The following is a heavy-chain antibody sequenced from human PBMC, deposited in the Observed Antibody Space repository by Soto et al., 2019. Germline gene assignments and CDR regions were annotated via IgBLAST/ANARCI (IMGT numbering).Heavy chain of an antibody. D-gene: IGHD6-13*01. J-gene: IGHJ4*02. V-gene: IGHV2-70*11. Sequence: GSGPTLVNPTQTLTLTCTFSGFSLSTSGMCVSWIRQPPGKALERLARIDWDDDKYYSTSLKTRLTISKDTSKNQVVLTMTNMDPVDTATYYCARTLRRGYSSSWPFDYWGQGTLVNVSS. CDR1: GFSLSTSGMC. CDR2: IDWDDDK. CDR3: ARTLRRGYSSSWPFDY.